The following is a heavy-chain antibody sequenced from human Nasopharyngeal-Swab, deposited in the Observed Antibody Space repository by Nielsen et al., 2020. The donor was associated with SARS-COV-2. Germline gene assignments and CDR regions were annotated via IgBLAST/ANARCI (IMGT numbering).Heavy chain of an antibody. J-gene: IGHJ6*02. V-gene: IGHV3-23*01. CDR3: AKVARDIVVVPAAMKAYYYYGVGV. D-gene: IGHD2-2*01. Sequence: WIRQPPGKGLEWVSAISGSGGSTYYADSVKGRFTISRDNSKNTLYLQMNSLRAEDTAVYYCAKVARDIVVVPAAMKAYYYYGVGVWGQGTTVTVSS. CDR2: ISGSGGST.